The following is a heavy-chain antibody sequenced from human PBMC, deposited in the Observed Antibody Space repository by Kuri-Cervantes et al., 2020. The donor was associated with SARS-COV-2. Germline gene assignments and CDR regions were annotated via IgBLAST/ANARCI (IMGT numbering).Heavy chain of an antibody. CDR2: INHSGST. CDR1: GGSFSGYY. CDR3: ARPACLYHYDSSGYCHFQH. V-gene: IGHV4-34*01. J-gene: IGHJ1*01. D-gene: IGHD3-22*01. Sequence: SETMSLTSAVYGGSFSGYYWSWIRQPPGKGLEWIGEINHSGSTNYNPSLKSRVTISVDTSKNQFSLKLSSVTAADTAVYYCARPACLYHYDSSGYCHFQHWGQGTLVTVSS.